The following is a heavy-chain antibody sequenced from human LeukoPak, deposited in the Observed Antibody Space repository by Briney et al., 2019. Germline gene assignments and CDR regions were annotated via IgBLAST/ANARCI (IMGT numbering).Heavy chain of an antibody. CDR1: GYSFTNYW. V-gene: IGHV5-51*01. CDR2: IYPGDSDT. J-gene: IGHJ4*02. Sequence: GESLQISCQGSGYSFTNYWIGWVRQMPGKGLEWMGIIYPGDSDTRYSPSFQDQVTISADKSISTAYLQWSSLKASDTAIYYCTRGLVIARTQSAFDYWGQGTLVTVSS. CDR3: TRGLVIARTQSAFDY. D-gene: IGHD2-21*01.